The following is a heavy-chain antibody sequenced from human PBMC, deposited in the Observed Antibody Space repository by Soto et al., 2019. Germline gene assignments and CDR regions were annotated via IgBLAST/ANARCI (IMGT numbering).Heavy chain of an antibody. CDR2: IYYSGST. CDR1: GDSISSNSHY. D-gene: IGHD1-26*01. J-gene: IGHJ4*02. Sequence: SETLSLTCTVSGDSISSNSHYWGWIRQPPGKGLEWIGSIYYSGSTYYNPSLKSRVTISVDTSKNQFSLKLSSVTAADTAVYYCARPSGSYLYYFDYWGQGTLVNVS. CDR3: ARPSGSYLYYFDY. V-gene: IGHV4-39*01.